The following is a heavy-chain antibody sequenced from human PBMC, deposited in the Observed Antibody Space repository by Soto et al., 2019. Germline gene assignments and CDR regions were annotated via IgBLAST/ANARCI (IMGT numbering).Heavy chain of an antibody. V-gene: IGHV3-30-3*01. Sequence: QAQLVESGGGVVQPGRSLRLSCAASGFTFSTYAMHWVRQAPGKGLEWVAVISYDGSNIYYADSVKGRFTISRDNSKTTLYLQMDSLRPDDTAVYYCARSQMERRRYGMDVWGQGTTVTVSS. CDR3: ARSQMERRRYGMDV. CDR1: GFTFSTYA. D-gene: IGHD1-1*01. J-gene: IGHJ6*02. CDR2: ISYDGSNI.